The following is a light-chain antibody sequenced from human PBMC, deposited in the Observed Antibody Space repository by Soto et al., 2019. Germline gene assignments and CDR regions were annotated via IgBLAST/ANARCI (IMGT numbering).Light chain of an antibody. V-gene: IGKV3-15*01. CDR1: QSVSSN. CDR2: GAS. Sequence: EIVMTQSPATLSVSPGERATLSCRASQSVSSNLAWYQQKPGQAPRLLIYGASTRATGIPARFSGSGSGTEFTLTISSLQSEDFAVYYCQQYNSPRKTFGQGTKVEIK. J-gene: IGKJ1*01. CDR3: QQYNSPRKT.